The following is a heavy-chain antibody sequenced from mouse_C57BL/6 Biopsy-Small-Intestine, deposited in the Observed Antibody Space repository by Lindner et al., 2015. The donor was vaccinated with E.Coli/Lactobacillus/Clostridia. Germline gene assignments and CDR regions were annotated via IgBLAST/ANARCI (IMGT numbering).Heavy chain of an antibody. CDR2: ISYSGST. Sequence: VQLQESGPGLAKPSQTLSLTCSVTGYSITSDYWNWIRKFPGNKLEYMGYISYSGSTYYNPSLKSRISITRDTSKSQYYLQLNSVTTEDTATYYCARYSRYGSSPLYWYFDVWGTGTTVTVSS. CDR1: GYSITSDY. D-gene: IGHD1-1*01. J-gene: IGHJ1*03. CDR3: ARYSRYGSSPLYWYFDV. V-gene: IGHV3-8*01.